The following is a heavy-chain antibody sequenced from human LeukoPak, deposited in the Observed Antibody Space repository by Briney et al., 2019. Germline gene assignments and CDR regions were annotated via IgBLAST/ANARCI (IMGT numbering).Heavy chain of an antibody. D-gene: IGHD3/OR15-3a*01. CDR3: ARWSTARTGFDY. V-gene: IGHV4-30-2*01. J-gene: IGHJ4*02. CDR2: IYHSGST. CDR1: GGSISSGGYS. Sequence: SSQTLSLTCAVSGGSISSGGYSWSWIRQPPGKGLEWIGYIYHSGSTYYNPSLKSRVTISVDTSKNQFSLKVISVTAADTAVYYSARWSTARTGFDYWGQGTLVTVSS.